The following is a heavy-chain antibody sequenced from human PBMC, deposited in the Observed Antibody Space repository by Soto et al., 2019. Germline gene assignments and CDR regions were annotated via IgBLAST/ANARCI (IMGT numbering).Heavy chain of an antibody. D-gene: IGHD3-10*01. V-gene: IGHV3-73*01. CDR1: GFTFSGSA. Sequence: PGGSLRLSCAASGFTFSGSAMHWVRQASGEGLEWVGRIRSKANSYATAYAASVKGRFTISRDDSKNTAYLQMNSLKTEDTAVYYCTMGLLWFGAYWGQGTLVTVSS. CDR3: TMGLLWFGAY. CDR2: IRSKANSYAT. J-gene: IGHJ4*02.